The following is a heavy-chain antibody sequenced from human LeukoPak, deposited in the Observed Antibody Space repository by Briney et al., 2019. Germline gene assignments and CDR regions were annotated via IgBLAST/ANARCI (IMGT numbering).Heavy chain of an antibody. CDR2: ISSSGST. Sequence: SETLSLTCTVSGGSITSHYWIWIRQSPEKGLEWIGDISSSGSTGYNPSLRGRVTISVDTSTNRFFLSLTSVTAADTAVYYCARTGSIAARQYYYMDVWGKGTTVTVSS. J-gene: IGHJ6*03. D-gene: IGHD6-6*01. V-gene: IGHV4-59*11. CDR3: ARTGSIAARQYYYMDV. CDR1: GGSITSHY.